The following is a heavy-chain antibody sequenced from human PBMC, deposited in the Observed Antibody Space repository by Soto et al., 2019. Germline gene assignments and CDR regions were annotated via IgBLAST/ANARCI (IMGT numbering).Heavy chain of an antibody. CDR2: ISFDSSEI. J-gene: IGHJ4*02. D-gene: IGHD3-3*01. CDR1: GFTFSNNA. V-gene: IGHV3-30*01. CDR3: AIARVADSSLDH. Sequence: GGSLRLSCVGSGFTFSNNAMHWVRQAPGKGVEWVAFISFDSSEIHYADSVKGRFTISRDNPRNTLFLHVNSPRADDTAVYYCAIARVADSSLDHWGQGTLVTVSS.